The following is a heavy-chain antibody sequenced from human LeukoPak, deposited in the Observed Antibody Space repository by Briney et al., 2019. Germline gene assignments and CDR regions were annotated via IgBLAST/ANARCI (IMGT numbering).Heavy chain of an antibody. V-gene: IGHV3-30-3*01. J-gene: IGHJ3*02. CDR2: ISSYDGANQ. CDR3: VKETGDLGQGGFEI. Sequence: GGSLRLSCIVSGFSFSSYSMHWVRQAPGKGLEWVAVISSYDGANQYYSDSVKGRFTISRDNSKNMLFLEMNSLRPEDTAVYYCVKETGDLGQGGFEIWGQGTTVTVS. D-gene: IGHD7-27*01. CDR1: GFSFSSYS.